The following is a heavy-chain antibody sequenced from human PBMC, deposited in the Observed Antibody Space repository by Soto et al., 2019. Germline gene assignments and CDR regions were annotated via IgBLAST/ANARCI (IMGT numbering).Heavy chain of an antibody. CDR3: ARDLGYGLFDY. V-gene: IGHV3-48*02. J-gene: IGHJ4*02. CDR2: ISSGSSI. Sequence: GGSLRLSCAASGVHFSSYSMNWVRQAPGKGLEWVSYISSGSSIYYADSVKGRFTISRDNAKNSLYLQMNSLRDEDTAVYYCARDLGYGLFDYWGQGTLVTVSS. D-gene: IGHD5-18*01. CDR1: GVHFSSYS.